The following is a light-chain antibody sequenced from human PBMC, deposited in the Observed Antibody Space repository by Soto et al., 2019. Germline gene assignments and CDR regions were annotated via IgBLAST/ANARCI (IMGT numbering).Light chain of an antibody. CDR1: QSVDGY. CDR3: QQYNNWPSLT. CDR2: DTS. J-gene: IGKJ4*01. V-gene: IGKV3-11*01. Sequence: ETMLTQSPASLSLSPGERATLSCRASQSVDGYLAWYQQKPGQPPRLLIYDTSNRATGIPARFSGSGSGTDFTLTISSLEPEDFAVYYCQQYNNWPSLTFGGGTKVEIK.